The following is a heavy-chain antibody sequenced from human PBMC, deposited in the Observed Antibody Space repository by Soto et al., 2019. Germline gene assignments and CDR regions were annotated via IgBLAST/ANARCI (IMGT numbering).Heavy chain of an antibody. CDR1: GGSISSGGYS. CDR2: INHSGST. Sequence: SETLSLTCAVSGGSISSGGYSWSWIRQPQGKGLEWIGEINHSGSTNYNPSLKSRVTISVDTSKNQFSLKLSSVTAADTAVYYCALYYYDSSGYTFDYWGHGTLVTVSS. D-gene: IGHD3-22*01. CDR3: ALYYYDSSGYTFDY. J-gene: IGHJ4*01. V-gene: IGHV4-30-2*05.